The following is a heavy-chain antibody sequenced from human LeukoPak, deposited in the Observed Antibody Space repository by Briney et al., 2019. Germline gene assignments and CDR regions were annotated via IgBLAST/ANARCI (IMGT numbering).Heavy chain of an antibody. CDR3: ARAWESYTTVVTPGDY. CDR1: GFTVSSNY. Sequence: GGSLRLSCAASGFTVSSNYMSWVRQAPGKRLEWVSVIYSGGSTYYADSVKGRFTISRDNSKNTLYLQMNSLRAEDTAVYYCARAWESYTTVVTPGDYWGQGTLVTVSS. V-gene: IGHV3-66*01. D-gene: IGHD4-23*01. CDR2: IYSGGST. J-gene: IGHJ4*02.